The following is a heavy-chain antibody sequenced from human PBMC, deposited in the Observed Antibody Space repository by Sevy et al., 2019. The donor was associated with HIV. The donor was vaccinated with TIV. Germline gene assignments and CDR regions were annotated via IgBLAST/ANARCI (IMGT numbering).Heavy chain of an antibody. CDR2: ISPLNGDT. Sequence: ASVKVSCKTSGYTFTSYIINWVRQAPGQGLEWMGWISPLNGDTKYVQKFQGRVTMSIDTSTSTAYMDLRSLRSDDTAVYYCARGYCTGGSCSPGGFWGQGTLVTVSS. D-gene: IGHD2-15*01. J-gene: IGHJ4*02. V-gene: IGHV1-18*01. CDR3: ARGYCTGGSCSPGGF. CDR1: GYTFTSYI.